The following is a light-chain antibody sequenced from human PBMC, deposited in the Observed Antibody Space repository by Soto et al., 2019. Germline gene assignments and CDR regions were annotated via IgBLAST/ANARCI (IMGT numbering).Light chain of an antibody. CDR3: QQYNNWPLIT. Sequence: EIVMTQSPATLSVSPGERATLSCRASQSVRSRLAWYQRKGGQAPRLLIYDTSTRATGTPARISGSGSGTEFTLTISSLQSEDSAVYYCQQYNNWPLITFGQGTRLEIK. CDR2: DTS. CDR1: QSVRSR. V-gene: IGKV3-15*01. J-gene: IGKJ5*01.